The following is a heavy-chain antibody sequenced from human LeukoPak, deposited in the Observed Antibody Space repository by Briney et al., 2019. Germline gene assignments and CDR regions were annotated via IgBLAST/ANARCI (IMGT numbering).Heavy chain of an antibody. J-gene: IGHJ6*03. Sequence: SQTLSLTCTVSGGSISSGGYYWSWIRQPAGKGLEWIGRIYTSGSTNYNPSLKSRVTMSVDTSKNQFSLKLSSVTAADTAVYYCARDGSSWISLGYYYYMDVWGKGTTVTVSS. CDR3: ARDGSSWISLGYYYYMDV. CDR2: IYTSGST. V-gene: IGHV4-61*02. D-gene: IGHD6-13*01. CDR1: GGSISSGGYY.